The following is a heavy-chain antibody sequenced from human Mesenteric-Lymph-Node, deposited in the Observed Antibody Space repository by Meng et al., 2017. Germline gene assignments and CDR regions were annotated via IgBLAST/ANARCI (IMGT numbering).Heavy chain of an antibody. D-gene: IGHD5-24*01. CDR3: ARGGYNLYYYCYYGMDV. Sequence: ASVKVSCKASGYTFTSYAMHWVRQAPGQRLEWMGWINAGNGNTKYSQKFQGRVTITRDTSASTAYMELSSLRSEDTAVYYCARGGYNLYYYCYYGMDVWGQGTTVTVSS. CDR2: INAGNGNT. V-gene: IGHV1-3*01. J-gene: IGHJ6*02. CDR1: GYTFTSYA.